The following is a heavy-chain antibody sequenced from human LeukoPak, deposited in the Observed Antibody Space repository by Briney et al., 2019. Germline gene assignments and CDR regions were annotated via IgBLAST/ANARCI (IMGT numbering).Heavy chain of an antibody. CDR1: NGSIRSHF. CDR3: ARLRPLLDQLLYFAFDS. Sequence: SETLSLTCTVSNGSIRSHFWTWLRQAPGKGLVWIGYILYSRTTNYKPPLTSRVSMSLDTSKNQFPLKLTSMTAAATAMFYCARLRPLLDQLLYFAFDSWGQGTLVTVSS. CDR2: ILYSRTT. J-gene: IGHJ4*02. V-gene: IGHV4-59*11. D-gene: IGHD2-2*02.